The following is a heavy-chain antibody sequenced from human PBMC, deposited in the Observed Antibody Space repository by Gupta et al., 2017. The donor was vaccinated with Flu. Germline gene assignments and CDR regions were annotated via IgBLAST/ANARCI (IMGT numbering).Heavy chain of an antibody. V-gene: IGHV4-39*01. Sequence: QLQLQESGPGAVKPSETLSLTCTGPRGSISSSAYHWVWIRQSPGRGLEWIGNIYYTGNTNYNPSLKSRVTISIDTPKNQFSLKVTSVTASDTALYYCATHRKRTFTPYYFHGMDVWGQGTTVTVSS. CDR1: RGSISSSAYH. CDR3: ATHRKRTFTPYYFHGMDV. CDR2: IYYTGNT. J-gene: IGHJ6*02. D-gene: IGHD2-15*01.